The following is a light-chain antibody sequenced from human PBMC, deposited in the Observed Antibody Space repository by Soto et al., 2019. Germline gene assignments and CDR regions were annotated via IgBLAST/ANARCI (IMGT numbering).Light chain of an antibody. CDR2: GAS. Sequence: EVVMTQSPATVSVFPGEGVTLSCRASQTISTDLAWYQQKPGQAPRLLIYGASTRATGVPDRLSGGGSGTEFTLTISSLQSEDVAFYYCQQNNKWPPVTFGGGTKVEIK. CDR1: QTISTD. V-gene: IGKV3-15*01. J-gene: IGKJ4*01. CDR3: QQNNKWPPVT.